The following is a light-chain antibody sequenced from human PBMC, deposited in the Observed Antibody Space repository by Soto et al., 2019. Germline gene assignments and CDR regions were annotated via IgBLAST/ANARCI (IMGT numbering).Light chain of an antibody. CDR3: QQRTDWQRT. V-gene: IGKV3-11*01. Sequence: EVVLTQSPATLYLSPGERATLSCRASQSVSRNLAWYQQKPGQAPRLLIYRASTRATGIPARFSGSGSGTDFSLSISSLQPEDFAVYYCQQRTDWQRTFGQGTKGEVK. J-gene: IGKJ1*01. CDR2: RAS. CDR1: QSVSRN.